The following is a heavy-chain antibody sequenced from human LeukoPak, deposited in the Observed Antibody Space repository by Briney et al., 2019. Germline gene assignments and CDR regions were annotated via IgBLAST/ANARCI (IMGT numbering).Heavy chain of an antibody. CDR1: GFTFSSYA. D-gene: IGHD7-27*01. Sequence: PGGSLRLSCAASGFTFSSYAMSWVRQAPGKGREWVSAISGSGGSTYYADSVKGRFTISIDNSKNTLYLQMNSLRAEDTAVYYCAKDDWGFSWYFDLWGRGTLVTVSS. V-gene: IGHV3-23*01. CDR2: ISGSGGST. CDR3: AKDDWGFSWYFDL. J-gene: IGHJ2*01.